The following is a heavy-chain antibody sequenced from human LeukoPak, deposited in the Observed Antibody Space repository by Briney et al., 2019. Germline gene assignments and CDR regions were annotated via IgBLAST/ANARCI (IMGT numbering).Heavy chain of an antibody. Sequence: SETLSLPCSVSGGSISSYHWRWLRHPPGKGREWLGYIYYSGSTNCNPSLKSRVTISVDTSKNQFALKLSSVTAADTAVYYCARGWYYYYYYMDVWGKGTTVTVSS. D-gene: IGHD6-19*01. CDR1: GGSISSYH. CDR2: IYYSGST. J-gene: IGHJ6*03. CDR3: ARGWYYYYYYMDV. V-gene: IGHV4-59*08.